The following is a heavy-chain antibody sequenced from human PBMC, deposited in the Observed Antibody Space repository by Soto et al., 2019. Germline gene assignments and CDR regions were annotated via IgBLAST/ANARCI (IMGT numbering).Heavy chain of an antibody. D-gene: IGHD6-6*01. V-gene: IGHV1-69*04. CDR2: VIPILGIA. CDR3: AREEYSSSSSGVYYYYYMDV. Sequence: SVKVSCKASGGTFSSYTISWVRQAPGQGLEWMGRVIPILGIANYAQKFQGRVTITADKSTSTAYMELSSLRSEDTAVYYCAREEYSSSSSGVYYYYYMDVWGKGTTVTVSS. J-gene: IGHJ6*03. CDR1: GGTFSSYT.